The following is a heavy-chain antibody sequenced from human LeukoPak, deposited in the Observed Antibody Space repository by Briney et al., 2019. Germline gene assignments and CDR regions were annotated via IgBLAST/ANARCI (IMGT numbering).Heavy chain of an antibody. V-gene: IGHV3-21*01. Sequence: PGGSLRLSCAASGFTSSSYSVNWVRQAPGKGLEWVSSISSSSSYTYYADSVKGRFTISRDNAKNSLYLQMNSLRDEDTAVYYCARLVGSGWYYIDYWGQGTLVTVSS. CDR2: ISSSSSYT. CDR3: ARLVGSGWYYIDY. D-gene: IGHD6-19*01. J-gene: IGHJ4*02. CDR1: GFTSSSYS.